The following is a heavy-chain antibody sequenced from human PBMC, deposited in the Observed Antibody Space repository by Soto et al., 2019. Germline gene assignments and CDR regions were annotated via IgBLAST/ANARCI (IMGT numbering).Heavy chain of an antibody. Sequence: EVQLVESGGGLVQPGGSLRISCVASGFTVSTNYVSCVLQAPGKGLEWVSIIYDGGSTYYADSVKGRFTISRDNSKNTVYLQMNSLRGVDTAVYYCARGDGDYGRRLDPWGQGTLVTVSS. D-gene: IGHD4-17*01. CDR2: IYDGGST. V-gene: IGHV3-66*01. CDR3: ARGDGDYGRRLDP. J-gene: IGHJ5*02. CDR1: GFTVSTNY.